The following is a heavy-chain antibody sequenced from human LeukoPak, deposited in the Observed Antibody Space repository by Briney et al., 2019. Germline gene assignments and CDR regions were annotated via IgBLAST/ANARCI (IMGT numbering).Heavy chain of an antibody. CDR3: TKYGGSPANYFDS. Sequence: SETLSLTCTVSGDSISAYYWSWVRQPPGKGLEWIAFVHKTGSINYNPSLKSRATISMDTSNSQFSLHVNSVAAADTAVYYCTKYGGSPANYFDSWGPGTLVTVSP. CDR1: GDSISAYY. J-gene: IGHJ4*02. CDR2: VHKTGSI. V-gene: IGHV4-59*08. D-gene: IGHD1-26*01.